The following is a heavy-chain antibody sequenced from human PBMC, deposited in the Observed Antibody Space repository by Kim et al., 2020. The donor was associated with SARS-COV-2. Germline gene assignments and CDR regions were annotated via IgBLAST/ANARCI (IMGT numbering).Heavy chain of an antibody. CDR1: GGTFSSYA. CDR2: IIPIFGTA. CDR3: ARDYGGQAQNAFDI. V-gene: IGHV1-69*13. D-gene: IGHD4-17*01. J-gene: IGHJ3*02. Sequence: SVKVSCKASGGTFSSYAISWVRQAPGQGLEWMGGIIPIFGTANYAQKFQGRVTITADESTSTAYMELSSLRSEDTAVYYCARDYGGQAQNAFDIWGQGTMVTVSS.